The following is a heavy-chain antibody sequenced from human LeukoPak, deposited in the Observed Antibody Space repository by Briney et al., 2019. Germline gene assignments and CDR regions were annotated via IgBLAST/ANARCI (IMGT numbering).Heavy chain of an antibody. Sequence: SETLSLTWAVYGGSFSGYYWSWIRQPPGKGLEWIGEINHSGSTNYNPSLKSRVTISVDTSKNQFSLKLSSVTAAATAMYYCARGGGYDILTGADYYYYGMDVWGQGTTVTVSS. V-gene: IGHV4-34*01. CDR3: ARGGGYDILTGADYYYYGMDV. D-gene: IGHD3-9*01. CDR1: GGSFSGYY. CDR2: INHSGST. J-gene: IGHJ6*02.